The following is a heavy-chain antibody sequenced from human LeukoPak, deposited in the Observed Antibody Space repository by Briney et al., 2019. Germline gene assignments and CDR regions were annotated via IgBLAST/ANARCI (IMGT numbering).Heavy chain of an antibody. J-gene: IGHJ3*02. CDR3: ARPREEGATDAFDI. CDR1: GYSFTIYW. CDR2: IHLGDSDT. D-gene: IGHD1-26*01. Sequence: GESLKISCKASGYSFTIYWMAWVRPMPGKGLEWMGIIHLGDSDTRYSPSFQGQVTISADKSISTAYLQWSSLKASDTAIYYCARPREEGATDAFDIWGQGTMVTVSS. V-gene: IGHV5-51*01.